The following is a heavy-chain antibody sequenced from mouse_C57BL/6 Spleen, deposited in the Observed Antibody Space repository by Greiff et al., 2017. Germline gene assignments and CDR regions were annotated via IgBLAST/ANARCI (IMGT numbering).Heavy chain of an antibody. Sequence: VQLQQPGAELVKPGASVKISCKASGYAFTSYWMNWVKQRPGKGLEWIGQIYPGDGDTNYNGKFKGKATLTADKSSSPAYMQLSSLTSEESAVYFCRRKGDGYYFAYWGQGTLVTVSA. CDR3: RRKGDGYYFAY. D-gene: IGHD2-3*01. J-gene: IGHJ3*01. V-gene: IGHV1-80*01. CDR2: IYPGDGDT. CDR1: GYAFTSYW.